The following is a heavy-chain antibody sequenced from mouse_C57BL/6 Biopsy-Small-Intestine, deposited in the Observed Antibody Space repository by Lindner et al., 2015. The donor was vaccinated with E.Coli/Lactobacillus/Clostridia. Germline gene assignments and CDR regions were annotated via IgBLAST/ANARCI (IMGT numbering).Heavy chain of an antibody. J-gene: IGHJ2*01. Sequence: VQLQESGAELAKPGASVKLSCKASGYTFTSYWMHWVKQRPGQGLEWIGYINPSSGYTKYNQKFKDKATLTADKSSNTAYMQLSSLTYEDSAVYYCARSVWAFDSWGQGTTLTVSS. D-gene: IGHD4-1*01. V-gene: IGHV1-7*01. CDR3: ARSVWAFDS. CDR1: GYTFTSYW. CDR2: INPSSGYT.